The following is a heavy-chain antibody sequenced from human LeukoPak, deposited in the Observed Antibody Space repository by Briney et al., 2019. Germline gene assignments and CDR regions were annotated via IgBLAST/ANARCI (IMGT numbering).Heavy chain of an antibody. CDR3: GRQVAPGQWLVNL. D-gene: IGHD6-19*01. CDR1: GFTFTNYA. Sequence: PGGSLRLSCAFSGFTFTNYAMSWVRQTPGKALEWISGITDSGRSSYFADSVRGRFTISRDNYKSTLFLQMNSLSAADTAVYYCGRQVAPGQWLVNLWGQGTLVTVSS. J-gene: IGHJ5*02. V-gene: IGHV3-23*01. CDR2: ITDSGRSS.